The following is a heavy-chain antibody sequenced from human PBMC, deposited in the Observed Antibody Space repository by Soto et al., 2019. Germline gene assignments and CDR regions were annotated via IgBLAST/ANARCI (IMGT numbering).Heavy chain of an antibody. CDR2: IIPIFGTA. Sequence: QVQLVQSGAEVKKPGSSVKVSCKASGGTFSSYAISWVRQAPGQGLEWMGGIIPIFGTANYAQKFQGRVTITADESTSTAYMELSSLRSEDSAVYYCARDHVGAASPLVWFDPWGQGTLVTVSS. CDR3: ARDHVGAASPLVWFDP. J-gene: IGHJ5*02. V-gene: IGHV1-69*01. CDR1: GGTFSSYA. D-gene: IGHD2-15*01.